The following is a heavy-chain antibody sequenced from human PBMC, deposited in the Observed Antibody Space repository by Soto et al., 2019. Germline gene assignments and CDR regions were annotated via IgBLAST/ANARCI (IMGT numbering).Heavy chain of an antibody. V-gene: IGHV4-34*01. D-gene: IGHD3-9*01. CDR2: INHSGNT. CDR1: GGSFSGYY. Sequence: PSETLSLTCAVYGGSFSGYYGSWIRQTPGKGLEWIGEINHSGNTNYNPSLKSRVTISVDKSKNQFSLKLSSVTAADTAVYYCASQGLPYFDWSPTPLYYMDVWGKGTTVTVSS. CDR3: ASQGLPYFDWSPTPLYYMDV. J-gene: IGHJ6*03.